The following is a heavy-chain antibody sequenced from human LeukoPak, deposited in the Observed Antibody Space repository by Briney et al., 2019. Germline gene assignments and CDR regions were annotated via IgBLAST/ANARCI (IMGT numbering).Heavy chain of an antibody. J-gene: IGHJ4*02. D-gene: IGHD6-6*01. Sequence: TGGSLRLSCTASGFFFSGHWMHWARHLPGKGLVWVSRISPTGSTTSYADSVKGRFTVSRDNAKNTLYLQVNNLRAEDTAVYYCARGPNSNWSGLDFWGQGTLLTVSS. CDR1: GFFFSGHW. CDR2: ISPTGSTT. CDR3: ARGPNSNWSGLDF. V-gene: IGHV3-74*01.